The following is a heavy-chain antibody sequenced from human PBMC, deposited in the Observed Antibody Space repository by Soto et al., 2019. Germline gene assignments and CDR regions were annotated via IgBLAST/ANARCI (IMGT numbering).Heavy chain of an antibody. D-gene: IGHD6-13*01. J-gene: IGHJ4*02. V-gene: IGHV1-46*01. CDR1: GYTFTSYY. Sequence: ASVKVSCKASGYTFTSYYMHWVRQAPGQGLEWMGIINPSGGTTSYAQKFRGRVTMTSDTSTSTVYMDLSSLRSEDTAVYYCARGGSSNWRHYHDYWGQGTPDIVSS. CDR3: ARGGSSNWRHYHDY. CDR2: INPSGGTT.